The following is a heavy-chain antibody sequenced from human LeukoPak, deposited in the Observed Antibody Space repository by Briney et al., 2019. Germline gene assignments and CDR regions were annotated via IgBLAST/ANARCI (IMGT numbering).Heavy chain of an antibody. V-gene: IGHV3-9*01. D-gene: IGHD6-19*01. Sequence: PGRSLRLSCAASGFTFDDYAMHWVRQAPGKGLEWVSGISWNSGSIGYADSVKGRFTISRDNAKNSLYLQRNSLRADDTAVYYCAREVSGWRGGAFDMWGQGTMVTVSS. CDR3: AREVSGWRGGAFDM. CDR2: ISWNSGSI. CDR1: GFTFDDYA. J-gene: IGHJ3*02.